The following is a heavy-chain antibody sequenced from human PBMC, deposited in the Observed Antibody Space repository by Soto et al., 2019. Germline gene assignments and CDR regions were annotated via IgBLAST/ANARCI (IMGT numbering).Heavy chain of an antibody. V-gene: IGHV4-59*01. D-gene: IGHD5-18*01. CDR1: GGSISSYY. Sequence: QVRLQESGPGLVKPSETLSLTCTVSGGSISSYYWSWIRQPPGKGLEWIGYIYYSGSTNYNPSLKSRVTISVDTSKNQFSLKLSSVTAADTAVYYCARRYGKNAFDIWGQGTMVTVSS. CDR2: IYYSGST. J-gene: IGHJ3*02. CDR3: ARRYGKNAFDI.